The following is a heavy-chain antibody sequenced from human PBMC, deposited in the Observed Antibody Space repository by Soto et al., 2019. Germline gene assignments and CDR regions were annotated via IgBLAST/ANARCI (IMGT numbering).Heavy chain of an antibody. J-gene: IGHJ4*02. CDR3: ARDLALGDY. Sequence: LGGSLRLSCAASGFTFSSYWMSWVRQAPGKGLEWVANIKEDGSEIYYVDAVTGRFTISIDNAKNSLYLQMNSLRAEDTAVYYCARDLALGDYWGQGTLVTVSS. CDR1: GFTFSSYW. V-gene: IGHV3-7*01. CDR2: IKEDGSEI.